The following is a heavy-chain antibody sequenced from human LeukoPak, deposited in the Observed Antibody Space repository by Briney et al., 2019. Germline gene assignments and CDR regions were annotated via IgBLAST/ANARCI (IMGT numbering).Heavy chain of an antibody. CDR1: GYTFIHYD. CDR3: ARHDAYCSGGSCYSGGHYYYYYYMDV. V-gene: IGHV1-69*06. D-gene: IGHD2-15*01. CDR2: IIPIFGTA. J-gene: IGHJ6*03. Sequence: ASVKVSCKTSGYTFIHYDIHWVRQAPGQGLEWMGGIIPIFGTANYAQKFQGRVTITADKSASTAYMELSSLRSEDTAVYYCARHDAYCSGGSCYSGGHYYYYYYMDVWGKGTTVTVSS.